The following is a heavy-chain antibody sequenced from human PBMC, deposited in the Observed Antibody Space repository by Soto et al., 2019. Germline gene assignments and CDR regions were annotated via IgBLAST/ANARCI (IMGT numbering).Heavy chain of an antibody. D-gene: IGHD3-9*01. CDR3: ARAIDYDILTGYPAPPDY. CDR1: GFTFSSYD. J-gene: IGHJ4*02. V-gene: IGHV3-13*04. CDR2: IGTAGDT. Sequence: GSLRLSCAASGFTFSSYDMHWVRQATGKGLEWVSAIGTAGDTYYPGSVKGRFTISRENAKNSLYLQMNSLRAGDTAVYYCARAIDYDILTGYPAPPDYWGQGTLVTVS.